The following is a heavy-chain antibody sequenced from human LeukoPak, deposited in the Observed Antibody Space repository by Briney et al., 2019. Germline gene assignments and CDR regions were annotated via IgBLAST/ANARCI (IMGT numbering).Heavy chain of an antibody. CDR1: GFTFSSYS. D-gene: IGHD5-12*01. Sequence: GGSLRLSCAASGFTFSSYSMNWVRQAPGKGLEWVSYISSSSSTIYSADSAKGRFTISRDNAKNSLYLQMNSLRAEDTAVYYCARGYSGYDLYFDYWDQGTLVTVSS. J-gene: IGHJ4*02. CDR3: ARGYSGYDLYFDY. V-gene: IGHV3-48*04. CDR2: ISSSSSTI.